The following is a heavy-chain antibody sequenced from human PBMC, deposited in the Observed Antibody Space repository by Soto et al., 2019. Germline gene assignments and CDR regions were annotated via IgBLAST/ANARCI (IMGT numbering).Heavy chain of an antibody. J-gene: IGHJ4*02. CDR1: GGSINNYF. Sequence: SETLSLTCSVSGGSINNYFWSWIRQPPGKGLEWIGYIHSSGNTNYNPTLKSRVTVSTDTSISTTYMELSSLTSEDMAVYYCTRAPLGIIVAPDFWGQGTLVTVSS. CDR2: IHSSGNT. CDR3: TRAPLGIIVAPDF. D-gene: IGHD2-21*01. V-gene: IGHV4-59*01.